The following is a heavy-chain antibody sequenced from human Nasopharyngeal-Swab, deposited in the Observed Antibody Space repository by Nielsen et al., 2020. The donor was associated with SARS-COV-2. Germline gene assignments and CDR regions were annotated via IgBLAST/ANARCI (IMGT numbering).Heavy chain of an antibody. CDR3: AREYTYGYYYYMDV. CDR2: IDPSDSYT. Sequence: RQLHGKGLEWMGRIDPSDSYTNYSPSFQGHVTISADKSISTAYLQWSSLKASDTAMYYCAREYTYGYYYYMDVWGKGTTVTVSS. J-gene: IGHJ6*03. V-gene: IGHV5-10-1*01. D-gene: IGHD5-18*01.